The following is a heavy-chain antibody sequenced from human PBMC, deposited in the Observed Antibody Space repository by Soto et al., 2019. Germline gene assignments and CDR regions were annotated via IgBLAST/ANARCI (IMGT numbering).Heavy chain of an antibody. CDR3: ARVRTTLDFYYYYMDV. V-gene: IGHV4-59*08. D-gene: IGHD2-2*01. CDR2: VYYSGST. Sequence: SETLSLTCTVSGDPISDDYWTWIRQPPGKALEWIGYVYYSGSTSYNPSFKSRVTISVDTSKTQFSLKLSSVTAADTAVYYCARVRTTLDFYYYYMDVWGIGTTVTVSS. CDR1: GDPISDDY. J-gene: IGHJ6*03.